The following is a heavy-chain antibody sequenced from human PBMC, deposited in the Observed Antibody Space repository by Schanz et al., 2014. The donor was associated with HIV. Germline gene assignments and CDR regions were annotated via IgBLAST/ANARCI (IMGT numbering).Heavy chain of an antibody. D-gene: IGHD3-22*01. CDR2: ISNDGSNE. CDR3: ARGATTYSSGYYYPDY. Sequence: QVQVVESGGGVVQPGRSLRLSCAASEFIFSSYGIHWVRQAPGKGLEWVAVISNDGSNEYYADSVKGRFTLSRDNAKNSLYLQMNSLRDEDTAVYYCARGATTYSSGYYYPDYWGQGTLVTVSS. V-gene: IGHV3-30*03. CDR1: EFIFSSYG. J-gene: IGHJ4*02.